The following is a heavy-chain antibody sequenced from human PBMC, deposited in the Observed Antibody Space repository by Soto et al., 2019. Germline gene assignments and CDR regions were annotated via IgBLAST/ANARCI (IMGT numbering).Heavy chain of an antibody. CDR3: ARGQELGYSPTNLGY. V-gene: IGHV4-34*01. CDR1: GGSFSGYY. CDR2: INHSGST. D-gene: IGHD1-7*01. J-gene: IGHJ4*02. Sequence: SETLSLTCAVYGGSFSGYYWSWIRQPPGKGLEWIGEINHSGSTNYNPSLKSRVTISVDTSKNQFSLKLTSVTAADTAVYYCARGQELGYSPTNLGYWGQGTLVTVSS.